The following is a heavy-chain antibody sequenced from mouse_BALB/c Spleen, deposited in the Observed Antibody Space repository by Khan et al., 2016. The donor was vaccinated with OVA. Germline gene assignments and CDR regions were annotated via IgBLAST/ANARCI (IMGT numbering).Heavy chain of an antibody. J-gene: IGHJ3*01. V-gene: IGHV1S81*02. Sequence: VKLQESGAELVKPGASVRLSCKSSGYTFTSYYLYWVKQRPGQGLEWIGDINPNNGGTNFNEKFKSKATLNVDKSSSTAYMQLSSLTSEDSAVYFCTRSGYGGFAYWGQGTLVTVSA. D-gene: IGHD1-1*02. CDR2: INPNNGGT. CDR1: GYTFTSYY. CDR3: TRSGYGGFAY.